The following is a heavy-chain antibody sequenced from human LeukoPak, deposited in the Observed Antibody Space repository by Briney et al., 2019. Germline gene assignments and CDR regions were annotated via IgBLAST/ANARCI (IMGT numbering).Heavy chain of an antibody. V-gene: IGHV4-38-2*02. D-gene: IGHD3-10*01. CDR1: GGSISSYY. J-gene: IGHJ6*03. CDR3: ASDGSGSYYSYYYYMDV. CDR2: IYHSGST. Sequence: SETLSLTCTVSGGSISSYYWSWIRQPPGKGLEWIGSIYHSGSTYYNPSLKSRVTISVDTSKNQFSLKLSSVTAADTAVYYCASDGSGSYYSYYYYMDVWGKGTTVTVSS.